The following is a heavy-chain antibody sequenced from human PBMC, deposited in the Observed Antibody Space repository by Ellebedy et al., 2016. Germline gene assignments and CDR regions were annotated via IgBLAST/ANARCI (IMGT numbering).Heavy chain of an antibody. V-gene: IGHV3-21*01. D-gene: IGHD6-6*01. CDR1: GFTLSNYS. J-gene: IGHJ4*02. Sequence: GESLKISXAASGFTLSNYSMNWVRQTPRKGLEWVSSITSSSYIYYADSVKGRFTISRDNAKNSLYLQMSSLRVEDTAVYYCARDRGYSSSSFDYWGQGTLVTVSS. CDR3: ARDRGYSSSSFDY. CDR2: ITSSSYI.